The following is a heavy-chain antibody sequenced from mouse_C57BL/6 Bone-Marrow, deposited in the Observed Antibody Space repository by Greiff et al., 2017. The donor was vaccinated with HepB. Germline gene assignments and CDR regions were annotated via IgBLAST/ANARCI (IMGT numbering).Heavy chain of an antibody. V-gene: IGHV7-3*01. CDR3: ASPLDYYAMDY. Sequence: EVKLVESGGGLVQPGGSLSLSCAASGFTFTDYYMSWVRQPPGKALEWLGFIRNKANGYTTEYSASVKGRFTISRDNSQLILYLQMNALRAEDSATYYCASPLDYYAMDYWGQGTSVTVSS. CDR2: IRNKANGYTT. CDR1: GFTFTDYY. J-gene: IGHJ4*01.